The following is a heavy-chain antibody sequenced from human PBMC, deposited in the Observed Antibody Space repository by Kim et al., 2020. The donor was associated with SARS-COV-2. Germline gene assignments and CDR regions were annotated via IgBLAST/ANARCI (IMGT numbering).Heavy chain of an antibody. Sequence: SVKVSCKASGGTFSSYAISWVRQAPGQGLEWMGGIIPIFGTANYAQKFQGRVTITADESTSTAYMELSSLRSEDTAVYYCASVVATIYPPTGSYYFDYWGQGTLVTVSS. CDR2: IIPIFGTA. V-gene: IGHV1-69*13. CDR3: ASVVATIYPPTGSYYFDY. J-gene: IGHJ4*02. D-gene: IGHD5-12*01. CDR1: GGTFSSYA.